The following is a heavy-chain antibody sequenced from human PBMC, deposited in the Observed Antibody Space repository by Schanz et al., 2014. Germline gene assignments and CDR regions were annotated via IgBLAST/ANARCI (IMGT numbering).Heavy chain of an antibody. CDR1: GFNFNKFN. Sequence: EVQLVESGGGPVKPGGSLRLSCAASGFNFNKFNMNWVRQAPGKGLEWVAYISDSSSYTNYADSVKGRFTISRDNAKNSLYLQMNSLRAEDTAVYYCARVVRLAYCGGDCYSGGYFDLWGRGTLVTVSS. CDR2: ISDSSSYT. J-gene: IGHJ2*01. CDR3: ARVVRLAYCGGDCYSGGYFDL. V-gene: IGHV3-21*02. D-gene: IGHD2-21*01.